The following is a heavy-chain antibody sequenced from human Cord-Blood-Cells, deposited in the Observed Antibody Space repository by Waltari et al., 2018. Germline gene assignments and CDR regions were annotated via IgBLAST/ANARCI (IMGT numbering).Heavy chain of an antibody. V-gene: IGHV1-8*01. CDR2: MNPNSGNT. CDR3: AREYSSSSRGYYYGMDV. J-gene: IGHJ6*02. CDR1: GYTFTSYD. D-gene: IGHD6-6*01. Sequence: QVQLVQSGAEVKKPGASVKVSCKASGYTFTSYDINWVRQATGQGLEWMGWMNPNSGNTGYAQKFQGRGTMTRNTSISTAYMELSSLRSEDTAVYYCAREYSSSSRGYYYGMDVWGQGTTVTVSS.